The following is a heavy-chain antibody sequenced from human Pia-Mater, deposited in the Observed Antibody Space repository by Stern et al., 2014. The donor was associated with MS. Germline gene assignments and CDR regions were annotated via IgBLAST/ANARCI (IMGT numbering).Heavy chain of an antibody. Sequence: VHLVESGSEWKKPGASVKVSCKASGYDFRRYAMNWVRQAPGQGLEWMGWINSATGDQLYAQGFEGRFVFSLDTSVRTAYLQIVSLRTEDTAIYYCSSRGAGEFGVSPTGSWGQGTLVTVSS. J-gene: IGHJ5*02. V-gene: IGHV7-4-1*01. CDR3: SSRGAGEFGVSPTGS. CDR2: INSATGDQ. CDR1: GYDFRRYA. D-gene: IGHD2-21*01.